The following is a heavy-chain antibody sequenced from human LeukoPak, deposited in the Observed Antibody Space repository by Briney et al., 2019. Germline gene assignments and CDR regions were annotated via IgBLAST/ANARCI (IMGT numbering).Heavy chain of an antibody. D-gene: IGHD2-2*01. J-gene: IGHJ4*02. V-gene: IGHV3-7*01. CDR2: INTLGLEK. CDR1: GFTFTDYW. Sequence: GGSLRLPCAASGFTFTDYWMTWVRQAPGKGLGWVANINTLGLEKPYVDSVKGRFTISRDNAQNSLYLEMNSLRDEDSAVYFWGRWGLEADIADWGQGTLVTVSS. CDR3: GRWGLEADIAD.